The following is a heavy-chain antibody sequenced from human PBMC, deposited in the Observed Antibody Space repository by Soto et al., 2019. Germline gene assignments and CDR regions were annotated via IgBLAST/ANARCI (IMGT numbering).Heavy chain of an antibody. V-gene: IGHV3-48*02. CDR2: ITGSSTTI. Sequence: GGSLRLSCAASGFNFNIYSMNWVRQAPGKGLEWVSYITGSSTTIHYADSVKGRFTISRDNAKNSLFLQMNSLRDEDTAVYYCTTSNGHLDSWGRGTPVTVSS. D-gene: IGHD2-8*01. J-gene: IGHJ4*02. CDR3: TTSNGHLDS. CDR1: GFNFNIYS.